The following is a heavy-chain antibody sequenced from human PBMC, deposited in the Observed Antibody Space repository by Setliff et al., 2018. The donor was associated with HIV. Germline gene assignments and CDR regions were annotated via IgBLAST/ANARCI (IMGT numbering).Heavy chain of an antibody. Sequence: AGGSLRLSCTASGFTFGDYAMSWVRQAPGKGLEWVGFIRNKGYGGTTEYAASVKGRFTISRDDSKSIAYLQMNSLKIEDTAVYYCTRDQSLEWFLPLDHWGQGTLVTVSS. CDR2: IRNKGYGGTT. CDR3: TRDQSLEWFLPLDH. CDR1: GFTFGDYA. J-gene: IGHJ4*02. D-gene: IGHD3-3*01. V-gene: IGHV3-49*04.